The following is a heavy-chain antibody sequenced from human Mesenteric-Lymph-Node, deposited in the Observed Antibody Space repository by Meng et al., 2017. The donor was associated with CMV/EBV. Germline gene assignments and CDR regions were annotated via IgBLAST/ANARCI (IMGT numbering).Heavy chain of an antibody. D-gene: IGHD4-17*01. CDR2: IYWDDKN. Sequence: TFSGFSLSTSGVGVGWIRQPPGKALEWLALIYWDDKNHYSPSLKSRLTITKDTSKNQVVLTMTNMNPEDTATYYCAHQSRVHYGLDYWGQGTLVTVSS. CDR3: AHQSRVHYGLDY. V-gene: IGHV2-5*02. CDR1: GFSLSTSGVG. J-gene: IGHJ4*02.